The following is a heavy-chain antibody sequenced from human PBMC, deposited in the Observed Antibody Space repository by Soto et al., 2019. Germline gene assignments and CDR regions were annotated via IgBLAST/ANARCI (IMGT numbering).Heavy chain of an antibody. Sequence: ASVKVSCKVSGYTLTELSMHWVRQAPGQGLEWLGWTNPSSGATNFAQKFQGRVTMTRDTSISTAYLELSRLRPDDTAIYYCAREAGTTGNYYFGMDVWGQGTTVTVSS. CDR1: GYTLTELS. CDR2: TNPSSGAT. V-gene: IGHV1-2*02. J-gene: IGHJ6*02. D-gene: IGHD1-7*01. CDR3: AREAGTTGNYYFGMDV.